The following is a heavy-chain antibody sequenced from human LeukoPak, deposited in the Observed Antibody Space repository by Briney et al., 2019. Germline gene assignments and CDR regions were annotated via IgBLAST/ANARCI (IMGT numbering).Heavy chain of an antibody. Sequence: WIGEINHSGSTNYNPSLKSRVTISVDTSKNQFSLKLSSVTAADTAVYYCARGPKRITMVRGVIRPFDYWGQGTLVTISS. CDR2: INHSGST. V-gene: IGHV4-34*01. J-gene: IGHJ4*02. D-gene: IGHD3-10*01. CDR3: ARGPKRITMVRGVIRPFDY.